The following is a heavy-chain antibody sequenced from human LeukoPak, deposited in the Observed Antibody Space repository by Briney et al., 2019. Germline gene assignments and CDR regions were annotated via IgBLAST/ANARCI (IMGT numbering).Heavy chain of an antibody. Sequence: SETLSLACTVSGGSISSYYWSWIRQPPGKGLEWIGYIYYSGSANYNPSLRSRVTISVDTSKNQFSLKLTSVTAADTAVYYCARVSGYDWESFYDYWGQGTLVTVSS. CDR2: IYYSGSA. CDR1: GGSISSYY. CDR3: ARVSGYDWESFYDY. D-gene: IGHD5-12*01. J-gene: IGHJ4*02. V-gene: IGHV4-59*01.